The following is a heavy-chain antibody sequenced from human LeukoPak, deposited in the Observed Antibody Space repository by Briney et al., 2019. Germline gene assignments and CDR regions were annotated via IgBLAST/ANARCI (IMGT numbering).Heavy chain of an antibody. CDR3: ARARYETRIWPKSRYDYYHYMDV. J-gene: IGHJ6*03. CDR2: INAGNGNT. D-gene: IGHD3-3*01. CDR1: GYTFTSYT. Sequence: GSVKVSCKASGYTFTSYTIHWVRQAPGQGLEWMGWINAGNGNTKYSQEFQDRVTITRDTSASTAYMELSSLRSEDMAVYYCARARYETRIWPKSRYDYYHYMDVWGKGTTVTVSS. V-gene: IGHV1-3*03.